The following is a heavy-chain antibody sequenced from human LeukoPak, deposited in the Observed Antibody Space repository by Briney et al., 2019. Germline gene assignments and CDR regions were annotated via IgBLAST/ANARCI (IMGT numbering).Heavy chain of an antibody. D-gene: IGHD3-3*01. J-gene: IGHJ4*02. Sequence: SETLSLTCTVSGGSVNSGSYYWNWIRQPPGKGLAWIGYIYYSGSTNYNPSLKSRVTISVDTSKNQFSLKLSSVTAADTAVYYCARGPVDDFWSGYYYFDYWGQGTLVTVSS. CDR1: GGSVNSGSYY. CDR2: IYYSGST. CDR3: ARGPVDDFWSGYYYFDY. V-gene: IGHV4-61*01.